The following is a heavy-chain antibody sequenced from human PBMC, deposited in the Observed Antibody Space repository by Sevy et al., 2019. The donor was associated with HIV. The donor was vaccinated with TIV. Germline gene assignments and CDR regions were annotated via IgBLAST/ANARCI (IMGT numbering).Heavy chain of an antibody. CDR2: ISYDGSNK. CDR3: ARELTYYDFWSVSRYGMDV. D-gene: IGHD3-3*01. J-gene: IGHJ6*02. V-gene: IGHV3-30*14. CDR1: GFTFSSYA. Sequence: GGSLRLSCAASGFTFSSYAMHWVRQAPGKGLEWVAVISYDGSNKYYADSVKGRFTILRDNSKNTLYLQMNSLRAEDTAVYYCARELTYYDFWSVSRYGMDVWGQGTTVTVSS.